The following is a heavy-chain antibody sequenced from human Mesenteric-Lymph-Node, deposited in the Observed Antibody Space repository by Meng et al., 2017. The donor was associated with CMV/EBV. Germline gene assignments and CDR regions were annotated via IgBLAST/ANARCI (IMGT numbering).Heavy chain of an antibody. J-gene: IGHJ6*02. CDR2: IYSGGSST. Sequence: GESLKISCAASGFTFSSYAMSWVRQAPGKGLEWVSVIYSGGSSTYYADSVKGRFTISRDNSKNTLYLQMNSLRAEDTAVYYCAKDLKAPLVRGGTYYYYGMDVWGQGTTVTVSS. CDR1: GFTFSSYA. CDR3: AKDLKAPLVRGGTYYYYGMDV. V-gene: IGHV3-23*03. D-gene: IGHD3-16*01.